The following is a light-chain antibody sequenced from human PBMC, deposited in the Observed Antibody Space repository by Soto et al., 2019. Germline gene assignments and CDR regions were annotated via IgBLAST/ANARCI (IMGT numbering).Light chain of an antibody. CDR2: GAS. CDR3: TQYGRSPPRT. V-gene: IGKV3-20*01. Sequence: EIVLTQSPGTLSLSPGERATLSCRASQSVSSSYLAWYQQKPGQAPRLLIYGASSRATGIPDRFSGSGSGTDFTLTISRLEPEDLAVSYCTQYGRSPPRTFGGGTKVEIK. J-gene: IGKJ4*01. CDR1: QSVSSSY.